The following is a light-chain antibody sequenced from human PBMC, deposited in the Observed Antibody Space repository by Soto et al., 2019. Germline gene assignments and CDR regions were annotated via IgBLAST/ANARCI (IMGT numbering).Light chain of an antibody. J-gene: IGKJ1*01. V-gene: IGKV1-5*03. CDR1: QTISYW. Sequence: DIQLTQSPSTLSASVGDRVTITCRASQTISYWLAWYQQKPGKAPKLLIYQTSTLQGGVPSRFSGSGSGTEFTLTISRLQPDDSANYYCQQYSSYRTFGQGTKV. CDR3: QQYSSYRT. CDR2: QTS.